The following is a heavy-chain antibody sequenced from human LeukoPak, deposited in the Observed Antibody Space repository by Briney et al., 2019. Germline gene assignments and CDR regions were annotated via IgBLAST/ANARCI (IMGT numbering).Heavy chain of an antibody. CDR2: ISSSGGST. V-gene: IGHV3-23*01. Sequence: GGSLRLSCVASGFTFSSYAMSWVRQAPGKGVEGVSTISSSGGSTYYADPVKGRFTISRDNSKNTLNLQMNGLRAEDTAVYYCAKGEYSYGYLFDYWGQGTLVTVSS. J-gene: IGHJ4*02. CDR1: GFTFSSYA. D-gene: IGHD5-18*01. CDR3: AKGEYSYGYLFDY.